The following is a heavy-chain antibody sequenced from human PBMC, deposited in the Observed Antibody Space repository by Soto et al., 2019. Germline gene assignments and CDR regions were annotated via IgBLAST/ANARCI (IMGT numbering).Heavy chain of an antibody. CDR1: GFSFSSYG. CDR2: ISNNGGST. J-gene: IGHJ6*03. V-gene: IGHV3-64*01. CDR3: ARGAPAAILYFYFYHLDV. Sequence: VQLVESGGGLVQPGGSLRLSCVASGFSFSSYGMHWVRQAPGKGREYVSSISNNGGSTHYANSAKGRFIVSRDNSKSALYLQMGSLRPDDMAVYYCARGAPAAILYFYFYHLDVWGKGTTVIVSS. D-gene: IGHD2-2*01.